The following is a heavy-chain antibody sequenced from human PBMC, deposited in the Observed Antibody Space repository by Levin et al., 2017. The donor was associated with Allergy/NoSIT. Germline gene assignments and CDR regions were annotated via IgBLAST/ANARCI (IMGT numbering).Heavy chain of an antibody. J-gene: IGHJ6*03. V-gene: IGHV1-18*01. D-gene: IGHD2-2*01. CDR1: GYTFKNYG. CDR3: ARFVVTTVSYFYMEV. Sequence: ASVKVSCKASGYTFKNYGISWVRQAPGQGLEWMGWISTHNGNTNYAQSFQGRVTMTTDTSTSTADMELRSLISDDTAVYYCARFVVTTVSYFYMEVWGKGTTVTVSS. CDR2: ISTHNGNT.